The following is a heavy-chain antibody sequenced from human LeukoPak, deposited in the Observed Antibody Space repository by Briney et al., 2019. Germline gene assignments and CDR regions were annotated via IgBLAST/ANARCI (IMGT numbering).Heavy chain of an antibody. CDR1: GPSISSISYY. V-gene: IGHV4-39*01. D-gene: IGHD3-22*01. CDR3: ARSSGYYYSDFDY. J-gene: IGHJ4*02. Sequence: SETLSLTCTVSGPSISSISYYCAWIRQPPWKGLEWIESIYYIGITYYNPSLKSRVTISVDTSKNQFSLKLSFVTAADTGVYYCARSSGYYYSDFDYWGQGTLVTVSS. CDR2: IYYIGIT.